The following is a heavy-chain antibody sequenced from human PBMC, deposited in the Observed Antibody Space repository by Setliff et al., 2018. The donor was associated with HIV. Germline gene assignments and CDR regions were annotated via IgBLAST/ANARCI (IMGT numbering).Heavy chain of an antibody. CDR2: IYHRGST. V-gene: IGHV4-38-2*02. J-gene: IGHJ4*02. Sequence: SETLSLTCSVSGYFIRSGYYWGWIRQTPGKGLEWLGSIYHRGSTYYKPSLKSRVPISVDTSKNRFSLGLRSVSAADTAMYYCARGLGEMGTKIGNYFDYWGQGTLVTVSS. D-gene: IGHD1-1*01. CDR3: ARGLGEMGTKIGNYFDY. CDR1: GYFIRSGYY.